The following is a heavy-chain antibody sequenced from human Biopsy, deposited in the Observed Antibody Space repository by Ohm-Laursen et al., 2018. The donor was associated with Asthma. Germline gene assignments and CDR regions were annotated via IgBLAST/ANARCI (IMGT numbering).Heavy chain of an antibody. D-gene: IGHD3-3*01. J-gene: IGHJ6*02. CDR3: ASGPEWYGLDV. V-gene: IGHV4-34*01. CDR1: RGSLRVYV. Sequence: PGTLSLTCCVYRGSLRVYVWSWIRQPPGKGLEWIGESNQGGSPTFNPSLKSRVTISRDTSKNQLSLKLRSVTAADTAVYYCASGPEWYGLDVWGQGTTVTVSS. CDR2: SNQGGSP.